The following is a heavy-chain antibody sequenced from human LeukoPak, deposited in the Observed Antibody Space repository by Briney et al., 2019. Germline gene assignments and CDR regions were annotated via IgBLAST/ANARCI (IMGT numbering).Heavy chain of an antibody. J-gene: IGHJ6*03. Sequence: PSETLSLTCAVYGGSFSGYYWSWIRQPPGKGLEWIGEINHSGSTNYNPSLKSRVTISVDTSKNQFSLKLSSVTAADTAVYYCARGHNWNPPHYHYYYMDVWGKGTTVTVSS. CDR1: GGSFSGYY. CDR3: ARGHNWNPPHYHYYYMDV. CDR2: INHSGST. V-gene: IGHV4-34*01. D-gene: IGHD1-20*01.